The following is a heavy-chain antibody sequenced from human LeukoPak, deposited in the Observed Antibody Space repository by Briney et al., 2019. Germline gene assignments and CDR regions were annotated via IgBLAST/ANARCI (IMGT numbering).Heavy chain of an antibody. Sequence: GGSLRLSCAASGFTVSSNYMSWVRQAPGKGLEWVSVIFSGDNPDYADSVKGRFTISRDNSKNTLHLQMNSLRAEDAAVYYCARARAGTASDFDYWGQGTLVTVSS. CDR2: IFSGDNP. V-gene: IGHV3-53*01. CDR1: GFTVSSNY. J-gene: IGHJ4*02. CDR3: ARARAGTASDFDY. D-gene: IGHD1-7*01.